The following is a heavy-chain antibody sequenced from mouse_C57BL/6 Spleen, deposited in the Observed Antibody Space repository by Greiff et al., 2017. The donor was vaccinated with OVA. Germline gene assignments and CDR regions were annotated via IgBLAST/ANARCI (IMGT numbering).Heavy chain of an antibody. CDR3: ARTDYGHRGFAY. D-gene: IGHD1-1*02. V-gene: IGHV2-9-1*01. CDR1: GFSLTSYA. J-gene: IGHJ3*01. CDR2: IWTGGGT. Sequence: VKLMESGPGLVAPSQSLSITCTVSGFSLTSYAISWVRQPPGKGLEWLGVIWTGGGTNYNSALKSRLSISKDNSKSQVFLKMNSLQTDDKARYYCARTDYGHRGFAYWGQGTLVTVSA.